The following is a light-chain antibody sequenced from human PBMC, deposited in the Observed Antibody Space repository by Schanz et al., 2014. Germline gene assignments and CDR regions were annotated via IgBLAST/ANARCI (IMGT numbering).Light chain of an antibody. Sequence: AIQVTQSPSSLSASVGDRVTITCRASQDIRNDLGWYQQRPGKAPKLLIYAASSLQGGVPSRFSGSGSGTDFTLIISSLQPEDFATYYGLQDYNYPWTFGQGTKVEIK. J-gene: IGKJ1*01. V-gene: IGKV1-6*01. CDR3: LQDYNYPWT. CDR1: QDIRND. CDR2: AAS.